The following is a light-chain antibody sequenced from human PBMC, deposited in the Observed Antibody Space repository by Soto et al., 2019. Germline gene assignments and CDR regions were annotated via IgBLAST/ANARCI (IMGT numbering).Light chain of an antibody. J-gene: IGLJ3*02. CDR1: SSDVGSYKS. Sequence: QSALTQPRSVSASPGQSVTISCTGTSSDVGSYKSVSWYQQYPGKAPKLMIYDVNKRPSGVPDRFSGPKSGNTASLTISGLQAEDESDYYCCSYAGSYSWVFGGGTKLTVL. V-gene: IGLV2-11*01. CDR2: DVN. CDR3: CSYAGSYSWV.